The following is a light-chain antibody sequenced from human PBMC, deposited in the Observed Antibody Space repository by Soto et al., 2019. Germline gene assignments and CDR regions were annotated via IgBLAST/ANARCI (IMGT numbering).Light chain of an antibody. CDR3: QQSYTTLWT. Sequence: DIQMTQSPSSLSAAVVERVTITCLASQATLTYLNWYQQKPGKAPKLLIHTASSLQTGVPSRFTGSGSGTDFSLTINSLQPEDFATYYCQQSYTTLWTFGQGTKVDI. CDR1: QATLTY. CDR2: TAS. V-gene: IGKV1-39*01. J-gene: IGKJ1*01.